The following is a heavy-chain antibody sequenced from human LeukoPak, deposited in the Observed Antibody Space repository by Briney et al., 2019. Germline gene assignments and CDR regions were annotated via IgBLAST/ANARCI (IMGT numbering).Heavy chain of an antibody. CDR1: GGTFSSYA. V-gene: IGHV1-46*01. J-gene: IGHJ4*02. CDR2: INPSGGGT. CDR3: ARQGAYSSAIGMGY. D-gene: IGHD6-19*01. Sequence: ASVKVSCKASGGTFSSYAISWVRQAPGQGLEWMGMINPSGGGTSYAQKFQGRVTMTRDTSTRTVYMGVSSLKPEDTAVYYCARQGAYSSAIGMGYWGQGTLVTVSS.